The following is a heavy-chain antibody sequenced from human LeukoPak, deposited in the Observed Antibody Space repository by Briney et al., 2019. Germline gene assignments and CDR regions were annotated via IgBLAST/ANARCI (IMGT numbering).Heavy chain of an antibody. V-gene: IGHV4-31*03. CDR2: SYYSDST. D-gene: IGHD1-26*01. Sequence: SQTLSLTCTVSGDSISSGGYYWRWIRQHPGKGLEWIGYSYYSDSTYYNPSLKSRVTISVDTSKNQFSLKLSSVTAADTAVYYCARVPELGYFDYWGQGTLVTVSS. CDR3: ARVPELGYFDY. CDR1: GDSISSGGYY. J-gene: IGHJ4*02.